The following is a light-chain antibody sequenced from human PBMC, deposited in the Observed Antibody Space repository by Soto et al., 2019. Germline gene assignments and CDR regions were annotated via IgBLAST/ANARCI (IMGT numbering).Light chain of an antibody. CDR1: QSVSSN. CDR3: QQYNNFPVT. V-gene: IGKV3-15*01. CDR2: GAS. Sequence: EIVTTQSRATLSVSPGERATLSCRASQSVSSNLAWYQQKPGQAPRLLIYGASTRATGIPARFSGSGSGTEFTLTISSLQSEDFAVYYCQQYNNFPVTFGQGTKVDIK. J-gene: IGKJ1*01.